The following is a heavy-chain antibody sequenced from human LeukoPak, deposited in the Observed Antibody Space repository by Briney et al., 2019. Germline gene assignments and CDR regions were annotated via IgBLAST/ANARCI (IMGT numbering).Heavy chain of an antibody. V-gene: IGHV4-59*08. J-gene: IGHJ3*02. D-gene: IGHD3-10*01. CDR3: ARHGGVVRGEGSDAFDI. Sequence: SETLSLTCTVSGGSISSYYWSWIRQPPGKGLEWIAYIYYSGSTNYNPSLKSRVTISIDTSKNQFFLRLSSVTAADTAVYYCARHGGVVRGEGSDAFDIWGQETMVTVSS. CDR1: GGSISSYY. CDR2: IYYSGST.